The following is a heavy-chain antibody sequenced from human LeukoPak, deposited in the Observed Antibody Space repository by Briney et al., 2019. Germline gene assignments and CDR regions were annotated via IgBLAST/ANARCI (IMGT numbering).Heavy chain of an antibody. J-gene: IGHJ6*03. D-gene: IGHD1-1*01. V-gene: IGHV3-7*01. CDR1: GFTFSSYW. CDR2: IKQDGSEK. CDR3: ARWELDRYYYYYMDV. Sequence: GGSLRHSCAASGFTFSSYWMSWVRQAPGKGLEWVANIKQDGSEKYYVDSVKGRFTISRDNAKNSLYLQMNSLRAEDTAVYYCARWELDRYYYYYMDVWGKGTTVTVSS.